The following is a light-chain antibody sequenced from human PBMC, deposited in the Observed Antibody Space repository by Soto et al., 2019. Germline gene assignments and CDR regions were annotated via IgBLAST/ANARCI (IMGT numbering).Light chain of an antibody. CDR2: HAS. V-gene: IGKV1-5*01. CDR3: QQYNSYS. J-gene: IGKJ1*01. CDR1: QSISNY. Sequence: DIRMTQSPSSLSASVADRVTITCRASQSISNYLNWYQQKPGTAPKVLIYHASNLQSGVPSRFSGSGSGTEFTLTISSLQPDDFATYYCQQYNSYSFGQGTKVDIK.